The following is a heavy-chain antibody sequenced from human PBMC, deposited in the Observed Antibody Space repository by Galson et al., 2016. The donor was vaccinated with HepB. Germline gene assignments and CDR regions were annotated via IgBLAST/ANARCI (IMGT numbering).Heavy chain of an antibody. CDR2: IDSSSETK. J-gene: IGHJ4*02. D-gene: IGHD3-22*01. CDR3: ARDSSAYYYFDY. CDR1: GFSFRGHS. Sequence: SVRLSCAASGFSFRGHSMNWVRQAPGKGLEWVSYIDSSSETKHYADSVKGRFTISRDNSKNTLSLQVNSLRAEDTAVYYCARDSSAYYYFDYWGQGTLVTVSS. V-gene: IGHV3-48*01.